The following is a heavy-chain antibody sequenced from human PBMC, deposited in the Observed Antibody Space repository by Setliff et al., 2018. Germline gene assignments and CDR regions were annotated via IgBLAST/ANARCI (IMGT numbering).Heavy chain of an antibody. Sequence: SETLSLTCTVSDGSLYSGNYYWTWIRQPAGKALEWIGHIHGTEGTHYNPSLESRVTISRDKSPNQFSLKLSSVTAADTAVYYCTRGPNLYGDLDSWGLGTLVTVSS. CDR2: IHGTEGT. D-gene: IGHD4-17*01. J-gene: IGHJ4*02. V-gene: IGHV4-61*10. CDR1: DGSLYSGNYY. CDR3: TRGPNLYGDLDS.